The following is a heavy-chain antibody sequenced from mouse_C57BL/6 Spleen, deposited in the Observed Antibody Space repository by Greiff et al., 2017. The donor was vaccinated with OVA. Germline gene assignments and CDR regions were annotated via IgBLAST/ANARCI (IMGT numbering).Heavy chain of an antibody. CDR2: IWRGGST. CDR1: GFSLTSYG. CDR3: ASSSTAQATLNY. V-gene: IGHV2-2*01. D-gene: IGHD3-2*02. J-gene: IGHJ2*01. Sequence: VQRVESGPGLVQPSQSLSITCTVSGFSLTSYGVHWVRQSPGKGLEWLGVIWRGGSTDYNAAFISRLSISKDNSKSQVFFKMNSLQADDTAIYYCASSSTAQATLNYWGQGTTLTVSS.